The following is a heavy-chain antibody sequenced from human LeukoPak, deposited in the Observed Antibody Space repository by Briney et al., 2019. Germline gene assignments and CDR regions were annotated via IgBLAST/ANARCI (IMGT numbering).Heavy chain of an antibody. Sequence: PSETLSLTCAVYGGSFSGYYWSWIRQPPGKGLEWIGEINHSGSTNYNPSLKSRVTISVDTSKNQFSLKLSSVTAADTAVYYCASITYSYDSSGPNWFDPWGQGTLVTVSS. CDR1: GGSFSGYY. J-gene: IGHJ5*02. CDR3: ASITYSYDSSGPNWFDP. V-gene: IGHV4-34*01. CDR2: INHSGST. D-gene: IGHD3-22*01.